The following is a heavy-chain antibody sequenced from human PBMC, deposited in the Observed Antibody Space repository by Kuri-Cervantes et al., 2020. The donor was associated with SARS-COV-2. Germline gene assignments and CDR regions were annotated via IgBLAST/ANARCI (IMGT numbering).Heavy chain of an antibody. D-gene: IGHD4-23*01. CDR1: GFTFSNAW. V-gene: IGHV3-15*01. CDR3: ARGPHDYGGNSLTYYFDY. J-gene: IGHJ4*02. Sequence: GGSLRPSCEASGFTFSNAWMSWVRQAPGKGLEWVGRIKSKADGGTTDYAAPVEGRFTISRDDSKNTLYLQMNSLKTEDTAVYYCARGPHDYGGNSLTYYFDYWGQGTLVTVSS. CDR2: IKSKADGGTT.